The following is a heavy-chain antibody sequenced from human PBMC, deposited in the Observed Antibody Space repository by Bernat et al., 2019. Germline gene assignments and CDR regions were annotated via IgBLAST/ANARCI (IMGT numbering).Heavy chain of an antibody. J-gene: IGHJ6*02. CDR2: IYYSGST. Sequence: QVQLQESGPGLVKPSQTLSLTCTVSGGSISSGGYYWSWIRQHPGKGLEWIGYIYYSGSTYYNPSLKGRVTISVDASKNQFSLKLSSVTAADTAVYYCARDTRCWNRAWPCGIYYYYGMDVWGQGTTVTVSS. CDR3: ARDTRCWNRAWPCGIYYYYGMDV. V-gene: IGHV4-31*03. CDR1: GGSISSGGYY. D-gene: IGHD2-2*01.